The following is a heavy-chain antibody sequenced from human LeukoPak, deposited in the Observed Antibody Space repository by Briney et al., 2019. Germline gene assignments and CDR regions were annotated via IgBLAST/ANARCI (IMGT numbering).Heavy chain of an antibody. Sequence: ASVKVSCKASGYTFTSYYMHWVRQAPGQGFEWMGIINPSGGSTSYAQKFQGRVTMTRDMSTSTVYMELSSLRSEDTTVYYCARYYYYRSGSYSAYYYMDVWGKGTTVTVSS. J-gene: IGHJ6*03. CDR3: ARYYYYRSGSYSAYYYMDV. CDR2: INPSGGST. D-gene: IGHD3-10*01. CDR1: GYTFTSYY. V-gene: IGHV1-46*01.